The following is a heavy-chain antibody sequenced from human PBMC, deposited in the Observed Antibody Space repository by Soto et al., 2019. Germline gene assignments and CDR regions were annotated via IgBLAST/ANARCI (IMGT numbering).Heavy chain of an antibody. Sequence: LSLTCTVSGGSISSYYWSWIRQPPGKGLEWIGYIYYSGSTNYNPSLKSRVTISVDTSKNQFSLKLSSVTAADTAVYYCARYFSGSFGYWGQGTLVTVSS. CDR1: GGSISSYY. CDR2: IYYSGST. J-gene: IGHJ4*02. CDR3: ARYFSGSFGY. D-gene: IGHD1-26*01. V-gene: IGHV4-59*01.